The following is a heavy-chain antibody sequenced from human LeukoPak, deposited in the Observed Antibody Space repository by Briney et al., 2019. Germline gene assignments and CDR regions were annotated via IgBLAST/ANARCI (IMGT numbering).Heavy chain of an antibody. CDR3: ARDGSGGVSGWLYDFDY. CDR1: GYTFTSYY. V-gene: IGHV1-46*01. J-gene: IGHJ4*02. Sequence: GASVKVSCKASGYTFTSYYMHWVRQAPGQGLEWMGIINPSGGSTSYAQKFQGRVTMTRDTSTSTAYMELSSLRSEDTAVYYCARDGSGGVSGWLYDFDYWGQGTLVTVSS. CDR2: INPSGGST. D-gene: IGHD6-19*01.